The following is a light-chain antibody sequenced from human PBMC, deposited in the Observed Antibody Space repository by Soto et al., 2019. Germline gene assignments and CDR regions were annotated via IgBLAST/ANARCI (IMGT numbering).Light chain of an antibody. J-gene: IGLJ1*01. CDR3: CSLTTSHTYV. V-gene: IGLV2-14*03. CDR1: NSDVGGYNY. CDR2: HVT. Sequence: QSALTQPPSASGSPGQSVIISCTGTNSDVGGYNYVSWYQQHPGKAPKLMIYHVTYRPSGVSNRYSGSKSGNSASLTISGLQADDEADYYCCSLTTSHTYVFGSGTKVTVL.